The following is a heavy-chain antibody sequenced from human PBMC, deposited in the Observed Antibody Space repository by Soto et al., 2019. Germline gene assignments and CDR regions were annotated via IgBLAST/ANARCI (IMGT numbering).Heavy chain of an antibody. J-gene: IGHJ6*02. CDR1: GFTFSSYA. CDR3: ARGELLRAAYYYGMDV. V-gene: IGHV3-30-3*01. CDR2: ISYDGSNK. D-gene: IGHD1-26*01. Sequence: PGGSLRLSCAASGFTFSSYAMHWVRQAPGKGLEWVAVISYDGSNKYYADSVKGRFTISRDNSKNTLYLQMNSLRAEDTAVYYCARGELLRAAYYYGMDVWGQGPNVTVYS.